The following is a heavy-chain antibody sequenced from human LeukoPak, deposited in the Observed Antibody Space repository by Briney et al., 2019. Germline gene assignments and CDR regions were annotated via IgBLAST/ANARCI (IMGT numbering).Heavy chain of an antibody. Sequence: PGGSLRLSCAASGFTFSTYTINWVRQAPGKGLEWVSSISSSSSYIYYADSVTGRFTISRDNAKNSLYLQMSSLRAEDTAVYFCARRASTERGHSYGLDYWGQGALVTVSS. CDR3: ARRASTERGHSYGLDY. V-gene: IGHV3-21*01. CDR1: GFTFSTYT. J-gene: IGHJ4*02. D-gene: IGHD5-18*01. CDR2: ISSSSSYI.